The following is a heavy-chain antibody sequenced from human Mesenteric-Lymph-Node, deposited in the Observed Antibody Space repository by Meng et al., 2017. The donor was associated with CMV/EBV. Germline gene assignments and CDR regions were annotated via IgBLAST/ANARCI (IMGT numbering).Heavy chain of an antibody. J-gene: IGHJ6*02. CDR3: ARLRISARRHYYYGMDV. CDR2: INHSGST. CDR1: GSSFSSNIHV. D-gene: IGHD6-6*01. V-gene: IGHV4-4*02. Sequence: SCSVSGSSFSSNIHVWTWIRQPPGKGLEWIGEINHSGSTNYNPSLKSRVTISVDTSKNQFSLKLSSVTAADTAVYYCARLRISARRHYYYGMDVWGQGTTVTVSS.